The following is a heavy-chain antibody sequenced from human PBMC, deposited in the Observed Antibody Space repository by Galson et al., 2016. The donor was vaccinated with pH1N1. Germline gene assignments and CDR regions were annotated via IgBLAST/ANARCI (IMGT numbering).Heavy chain of an antibody. V-gene: IGHV2-70*04. CDR1: GFSLSTSGMR. D-gene: IGHD2-15*01. J-gene: IGHJ3*02. Sequence: PALVTPTQTLTLTCTFSGFSLSTSGMRVSWIRQPPGKALEWLARIEWDDDKFYSTSLKTRLSISKDTSKNQVVLTMTNMDPEDTATYYCGRNPAFVGVAIGICGRGTLVTVSS. CDR2: IEWDDDK. CDR3: GRNPAFVGVAIGI.